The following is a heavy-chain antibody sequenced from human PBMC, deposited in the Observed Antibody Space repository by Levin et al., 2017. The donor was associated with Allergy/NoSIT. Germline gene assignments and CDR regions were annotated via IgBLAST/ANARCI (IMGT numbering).Heavy chain of an antibody. CDR1: GFHFISYP. J-gene: IGHJ4*02. V-gene: IGHV3-23*01. D-gene: IGHD1-26*01. CDR2: MSGSGGYI. CDR3: ARRVGATYFDC. Sequence: GGSLRLSCAASGFHFISYPISWVRQAPGSRLEWVAAMSGSGGYINYADSVKGRFTISRDDSKNTVLLHMNSLRAEDPAVYFCARRVGATYFDCWGQGTLVAVSS.